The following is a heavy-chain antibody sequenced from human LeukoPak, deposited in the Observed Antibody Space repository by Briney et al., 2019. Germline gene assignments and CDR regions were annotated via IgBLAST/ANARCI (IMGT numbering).Heavy chain of an antibody. CDR1: GFTFGTYN. CDR2: ISRGSSYI. J-gene: IGHJ4*02. V-gene: IGHV3-21*01. D-gene: IGHD4-17*01. CDR3: ASSDYGDCSYYFDY. Sequence: GGSLRLSCAASGFTFGTYNMNWVRQAPGKGLEWVSSISRGSSYIYYADSVRGRFTISRDNAKNSLFLQMNSLRAGDTAVYYCASSDYGDCSYYFDYWGQGTLVTVSS.